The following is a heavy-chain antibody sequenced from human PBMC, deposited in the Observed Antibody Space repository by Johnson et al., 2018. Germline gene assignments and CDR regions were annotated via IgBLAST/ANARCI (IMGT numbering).Heavy chain of an antibody. D-gene: IGHD2-2*01. Sequence: QVQLVQSGAEVKKPGASVKVSCKASGYTFTNYAMHWVRQAPGQRLEWMGWINAGNGNTKYSQKFQGRVTIPRDTSASTAYMEVNSLRSEDTAVYYCAIAGYCSSTSCSDAFDIWGQGTMVTVSS. CDR1: GYTFTNYA. J-gene: IGHJ3*02. V-gene: IGHV1-3*01. CDR3: AIAGYCSSTSCSDAFDI. CDR2: INAGNGNT.